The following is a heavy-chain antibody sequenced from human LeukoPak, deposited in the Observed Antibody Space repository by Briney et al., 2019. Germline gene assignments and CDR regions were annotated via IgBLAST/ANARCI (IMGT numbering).Heavy chain of an antibody. CDR1: GYSISSGYY. V-gene: IGHV4-38-2*01. CDR3: ARGWVLRFLEWLPYNWFDP. CDR2: IYHSGST. D-gene: IGHD3-3*01. J-gene: IGHJ5*02. Sequence: PSETLSLTCAVSGYSISSGYYWGWIRQPPGKGLEWIGSIYHSGSTYYNPSLKSRVTISVDTSKNQFSLKLSSVTAADTAVYYCARGWVLRFLEWLPYNWFDPWGQGTLVTVSS.